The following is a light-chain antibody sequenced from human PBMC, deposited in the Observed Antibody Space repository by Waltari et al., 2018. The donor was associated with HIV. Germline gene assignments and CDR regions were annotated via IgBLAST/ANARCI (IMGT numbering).Light chain of an antibody. V-gene: IGLV1-40*01. CDR1: TSNLGADSG. Sequence: QSVLTQPPSVSGAPGQRVTIACTGCTSNLGADSGEPWYQQIQETAPKLLISGKKNRPPGGPHRFSASKSGTSASVTITGPPAEDEADYSCQSYDTTRIASVVFGGGTKLTVL. J-gene: IGLJ2*01. CDR2: GKK. CDR3: QSYDTTRIASVV.